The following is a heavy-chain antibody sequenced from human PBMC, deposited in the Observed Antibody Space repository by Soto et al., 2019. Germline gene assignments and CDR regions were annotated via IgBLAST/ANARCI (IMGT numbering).Heavy chain of an antibody. CDR3: ASTHKAPRTYYDFWSGPTGPDAFDI. CDR2: IKQDGSEK. Sequence: HPGGSLRLSCAASGFTFSSYWMSWVRQAPGKGLKWVANIKQDGSEKYYVDSVKGRFTISRDNAKNSLYLQMNSLRAEDTAVYYCASTHKAPRTYYDFWSGPTGPDAFDIWGQGTMVTVSS. V-gene: IGHV3-7*05. J-gene: IGHJ3*02. D-gene: IGHD3-3*01. CDR1: GFTFSSYW.